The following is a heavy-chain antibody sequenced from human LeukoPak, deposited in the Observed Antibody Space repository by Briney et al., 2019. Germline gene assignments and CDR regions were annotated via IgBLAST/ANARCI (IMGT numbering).Heavy chain of an antibody. D-gene: IGHD2-15*01. Sequence: ASVKVSCKASGYTFTSYGISWVRQAPGQGLEWMGWISAYNGNTNYAQKLQGRVTMTTDTSTSTAYMELRSLRSDDTAVYYCARGLYIDVVVVAASPLDYWGQGTLVTVSS. J-gene: IGHJ4*02. CDR2: ISAYNGNT. CDR1: GYTFTSYG. V-gene: IGHV1-18*01. CDR3: ARGLYIDVVVVAASPLDY.